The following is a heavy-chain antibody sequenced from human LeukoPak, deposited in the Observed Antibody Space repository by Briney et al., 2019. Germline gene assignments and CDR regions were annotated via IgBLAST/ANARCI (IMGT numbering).Heavy chain of an antibody. J-gene: IGHJ4*02. CDR1: GVTFSSYA. D-gene: IGHD5-12*01. Sequence: GGSLRLSCAASGVTFSSYAMSWVRQAPGKGLEWVSAISGSGGSTYYADSVKGRFTISRDNSKNTLYLQMNSLRAEDTAVYYCAKAGGYSGFRLDYWGQGTLVTVSS. V-gene: IGHV3-23*01. CDR2: ISGSGGST. CDR3: AKAGGYSGFRLDY.